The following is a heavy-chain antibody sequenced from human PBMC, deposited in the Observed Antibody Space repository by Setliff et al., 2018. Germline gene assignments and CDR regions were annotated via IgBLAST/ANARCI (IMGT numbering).Heavy chain of an antibody. D-gene: IGHD3-22*01. V-gene: IGHV3-11*04. J-gene: IGHJ3*02. CDR2: MGESGNNI. CDR1: GFTFSGYY. Sequence: PGGSLRLSCAASGFTFSGYYMQWVRQAPGKGLEWVSYMGESGNNIHYADSVKGRFTISRDNAKNSLYLHMNSLRADDTAVYYCTRDLSPYDSSGYYDAFDMWGQGTMVTVS. CDR3: TRDLSPYDSSGYYDAFDM.